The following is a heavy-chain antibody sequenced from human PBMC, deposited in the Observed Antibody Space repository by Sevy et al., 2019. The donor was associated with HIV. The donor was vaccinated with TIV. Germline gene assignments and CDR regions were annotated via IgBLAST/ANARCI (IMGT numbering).Heavy chain of an antibody. Sequence: SQTLSLTCAISGDSVSSNSAAWNWIRQSPSRGLEWLGRTYYRSKWYNDYAVSVKSRITINPDTSKNQFSLQLNSVTPEDTAVYYCARDRAGYCTGGVCYYHYGMDVWGQGTTVTVSS. CDR1: GDSVSSNSAA. D-gene: IGHD2-8*02. CDR3: ARDRAGYCTGGVCYYHYGMDV. CDR2: TYYRSKWYN. J-gene: IGHJ6*02. V-gene: IGHV6-1*01.